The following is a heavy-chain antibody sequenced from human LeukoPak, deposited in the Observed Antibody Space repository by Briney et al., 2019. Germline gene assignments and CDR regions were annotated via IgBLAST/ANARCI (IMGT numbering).Heavy chain of an antibody. D-gene: IGHD2-2*01. V-gene: IGHV4-34*01. J-gene: IGHJ4*02. CDR2: INHSGST. CDR1: GGSFSGYY. CDR3: ARGRSYCSSTSCPSKPSGQIDY. Sequence: SGTLSLTCAVYGGSFSGYYWSWIRQPPGKGLDWIGEINHSGSTNYNPSLKSRVTISVDTSKNQFSLKLSSVTAADTAVYYCARGRSYCSSTSCPSKPSGQIDYWGQGTLVTVSS.